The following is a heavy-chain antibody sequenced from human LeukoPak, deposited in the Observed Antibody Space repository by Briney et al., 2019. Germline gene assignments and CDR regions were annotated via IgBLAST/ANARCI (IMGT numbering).Heavy chain of an antibody. D-gene: IGHD3-16*01. Sequence: LGGSLRLSCAASGFTFDDYGMSWVRQAPGKGLEWVSGINWNGGSTGYADSVKGRFTISRDNSKNTLSLQMNTVRVEDTAVYYCAKEGAPLGGRLDYWGQGTLVTVSS. V-gene: IGHV3-20*04. CDR2: INWNGGST. CDR3: AKEGAPLGGRLDY. CDR1: GFTFDDYG. J-gene: IGHJ4*02.